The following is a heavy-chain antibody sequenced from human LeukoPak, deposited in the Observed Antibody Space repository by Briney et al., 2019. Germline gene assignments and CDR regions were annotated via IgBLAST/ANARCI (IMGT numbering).Heavy chain of an antibody. V-gene: IGHV4-34*01. CDR3: ARDHGYEYLY. CDR2: IYHSGST. CDR1: GGSFSGYY. Sequence: PSETLSLTCAVYGGSFSGYYWGWIRQPPGKGLEWIGNIYHSGSTSYNPSLKSRVTISVDTSKNHFSLKLRSVTAPDTAVYYCARDHGYEYLYWGQGILVTVSS. J-gene: IGHJ4*02. D-gene: IGHD5-12*01.